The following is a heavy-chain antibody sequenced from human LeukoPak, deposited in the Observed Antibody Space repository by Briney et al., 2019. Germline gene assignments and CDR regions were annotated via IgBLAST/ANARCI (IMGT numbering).Heavy chain of an antibody. CDR2: IYYSGST. J-gene: IGHJ4*02. D-gene: IGHD4-17*01. CDR3: ARASYFDYGDYVTAFDY. CDR1: GGSIRSGDYS. Sequence: SETLSLTCTVSGGSIRSGDYSWNWIRQHPGKGLEWIGYIYYSGSTNYNPSLKSRVTISVDTSKNQFSLKLSSVTAADTAVYYCARASYFDYGDYVTAFDYWGQGTLVTVSS. V-gene: IGHV4-61*08.